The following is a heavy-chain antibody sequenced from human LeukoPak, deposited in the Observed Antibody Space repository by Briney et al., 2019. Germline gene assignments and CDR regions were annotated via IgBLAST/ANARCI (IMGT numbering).Heavy chain of an antibody. V-gene: IGHV4-59*12. CDR1: GPSISSFY. CDR2: INYSGST. CDR3: ARDHIHRDDYDAA. J-gene: IGHJ5*02. Sequence: SETLSLACTVSGPSISSFYWSWIRQSPGKGLEWVGSINYSGSTNYNPSLKSRVTISIDTSKNQVSLKLSSVTAADTAVYYCARDHIHRDDYDAAWGQGALVSVSS. D-gene: IGHD4/OR15-4a*01.